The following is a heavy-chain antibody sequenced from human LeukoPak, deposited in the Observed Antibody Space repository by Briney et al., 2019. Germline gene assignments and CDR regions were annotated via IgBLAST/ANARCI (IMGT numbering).Heavy chain of an antibody. CDR3: ARGRSGSYFAFDI. J-gene: IGHJ3*02. V-gene: IGHV4-59*01. Sequence: SETLSLTCTVSGGSIGSYYWSWIRQPPGKGLEWIGYIYYSGSTNYNPSLKSRVTISVDTSKNQFSLKLSSVTAADTAVYYCARGRSGSYFAFDIWGQGTKVTVSS. CDR1: GGSIGSYY. D-gene: IGHD1-26*01. CDR2: IYYSGST.